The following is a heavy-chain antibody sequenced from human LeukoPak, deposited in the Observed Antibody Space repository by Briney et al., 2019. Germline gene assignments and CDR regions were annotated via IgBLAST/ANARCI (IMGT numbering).Heavy chain of an antibody. V-gene: IGHV3-11*01. CDR3: ASLITMVRGDYFDY. D-gene: IGHD3-10*01. CDR1: GFTFSDYY. Sequence: GGSLRLSCAASGFTFSDYYMSWIRQAPGKGLAWVPYISSSGSTIYYAASVKGRFTISRDNAKNSLYLQMNSLRAEDTAVYYCASLITMVRGDYFDYWGQGTLVTVSS. J-gene: IGHJ4*02. CDR2: ISSSGSTI.